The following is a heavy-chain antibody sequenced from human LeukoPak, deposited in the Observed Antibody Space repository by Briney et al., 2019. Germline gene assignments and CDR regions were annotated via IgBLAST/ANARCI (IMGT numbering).Heavy chain of an antibody. CDR3: ARDGPAQMVDLDY. J-gene: IGHJ4*02. V-gene: IGHV1-2*02. Sequence: ASVKVSCKASGYTFSGTGWYLYWLRQAPGQGLECMGWIHPNNGDTAYAQKFEGRVAMTRDTSISTAYMELRRLRPDDTAVYFCARDGPAQMVDLDYWGQGTLLIVSS. CDR1: GYTFSGTGWY. D-gene: IGHD3-10*01. CDR2: IHPNNGDT.